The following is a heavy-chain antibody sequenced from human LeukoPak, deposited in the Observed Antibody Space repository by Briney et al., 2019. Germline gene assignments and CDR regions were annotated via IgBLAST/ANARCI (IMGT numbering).Heavy chain of an antibody. V-gene: IGHV3-30*02. D-gene: IGHD6-13*01. J-gene: IGHJ4*02. Sequence: GGSLRLSCAASGFTFSSYGMHWVRQAPGKGLEWVAVIWYDGSNKYYADSVKGRFTISRDNSKNTLYLQMNSLRAEDTAVYYCAKDRGSSWCFDYWGQGTLVTVSS. CDR1: GFTFSSYG. CDR2: IWYDGSNK. CDR3: AKDRGSSWCFDY.